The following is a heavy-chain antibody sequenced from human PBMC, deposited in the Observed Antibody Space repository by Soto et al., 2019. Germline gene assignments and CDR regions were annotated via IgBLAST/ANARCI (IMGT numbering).Heavy chain of an antibody. CDR2: IYYSGST. Sequence: SETLSLTCTVSGGSVSSGSYYWSWIRQPPGKGLEWIGYIYYSGSTYYNPSLKSRVTISVDTSKNQLSLKLSSVTAADTAVYYCARVRVYYYGMDVWGQGTTVTVSS. CDR1: GGSVSSGSYY. V-gene: IGHV4-30-4*01. J-gene: IGHJ6*02. CDR3: ARVRVYYYGMDV.